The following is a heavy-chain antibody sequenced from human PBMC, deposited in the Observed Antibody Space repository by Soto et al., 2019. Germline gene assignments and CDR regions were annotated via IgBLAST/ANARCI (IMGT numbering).Heavy chain of an antibody. D-gene: IGHD2-15*01. Sequence: GGSLRLSCAASGFTFSSYAMHWVRQAPGKGLEWVAVISYDGSNKYYADSVKGRFTISRDNSKNTLYLQMNSLRAEDTAVYYCARDLLIGSGPTWFDPWGQGTLVTVSS. J-gene: IGHJ5*02. V-gene: IGHV3-30-3*01. CDR1: GFTFSSYA. CDR2: ISYDGSNK. CDR3: ARDLLIGSGPTWFDP.